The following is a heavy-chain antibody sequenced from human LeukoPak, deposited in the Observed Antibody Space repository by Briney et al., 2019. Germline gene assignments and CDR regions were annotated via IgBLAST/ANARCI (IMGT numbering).Heavy chain of an antibody. Sequence: TGGSLRLSCAASGFTFSNYWMSWVRQPPGKGLEWVAHIKPDGSEKNYVDSVKGRFTLFRDDAKNSVYLQMNSLRAEDTAVYYCARVLEPRWGQGTLVTVSS. V-gene: IGHV3-7*04. J-gene: IGHJ4*02. D-gene: IGHD1-1*01. CDR2: IKPDGSEK. CDR1: GFTFSNYW. CDR3: ARVLEPR.